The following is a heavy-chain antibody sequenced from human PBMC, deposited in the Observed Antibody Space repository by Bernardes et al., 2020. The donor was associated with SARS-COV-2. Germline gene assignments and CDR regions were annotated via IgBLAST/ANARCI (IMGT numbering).Heavy chain of an antibody. V-gene: IGHV3-74*01. D-gene: IGHD3-10*01. CDR1: GFTFGSYW. CDR2: INTDGSAT. CDR3: ARQIMGAYSGGAY. J-gene: IGHJ4*02. Sequence: VGSLRLSCAASGFTFGSYWMHWVRQAPGKGLVWVSRINTDGSATYYADSVHGRFTVSRDNAKNTLYLQMNSLRAEDTGVYFCARQIMGAYSGGAYWGQGTLVTVSS.